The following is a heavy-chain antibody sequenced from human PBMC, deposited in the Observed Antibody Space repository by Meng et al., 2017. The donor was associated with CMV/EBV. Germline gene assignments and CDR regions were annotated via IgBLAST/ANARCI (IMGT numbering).Heavy chain of an antibody. Sequence: GESLKISCAASGFTFSDYYMSWIRQAPGKGLEWVSYISSSGSTIYYADSVKGRFTISRDNAKNSLYLQMNSLRAEDTAVYYCARDPETGDNAFDIWGQGTMVTVSS. D-gene: IGHD7-27*01. V-gene: IGHV3-11*04. CDR3: ARDPETGDNAFDI. CDR2: ISSSGSTI. CDR1: GFTFSDYY. J-gene: IGHJ3*02.